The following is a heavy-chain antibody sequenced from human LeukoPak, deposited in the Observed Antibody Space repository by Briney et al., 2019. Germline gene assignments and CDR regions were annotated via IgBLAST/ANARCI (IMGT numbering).Heavy chain of an antibody. J-gene: IGHJ4*02. CDR2: ISGSGGST. D-gene: IGHD4-17*01. Sequence: GGSLRLSCAASGFTFSSYAMSWVRQAPGKGLEWVSAISGSGGSTYYADSVKGRFTISRDNSKNTLCLQMNSLRAEDTAVYYCAKSVRIAKGDYSEGGYWGQGTLVTVSS. V-gene: IGHV3-23*01. CDR1: GFTFSSYA. CDR3: AKSVRIAKGDYSEGGY.